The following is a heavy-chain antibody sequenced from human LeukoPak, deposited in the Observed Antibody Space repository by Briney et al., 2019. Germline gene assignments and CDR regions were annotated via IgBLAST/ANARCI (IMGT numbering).Heavy chain of an antibody. V-gene: IGHV1-46*01. Sequence: ASVKVSCKASGYTFTSYYMHWVRQAPGQGLEWMGIINPSGGSTSYAQKFQGRVTMTRDMSTSTVYMELSSLRSDDTAVYYCARDHGDYADYWGQGTLVTVSS. CDR1: GYTFTSYY. CDR2: INPSGGST. CDR3: ARDHGDYADY. J-gene: IGHJ4*02. D-gene: IGHD4-17*01.